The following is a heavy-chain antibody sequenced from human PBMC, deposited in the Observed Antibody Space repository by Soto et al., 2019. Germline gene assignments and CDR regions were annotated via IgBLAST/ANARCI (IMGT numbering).Heavy chain of an antibody. Sequence: SVKVSCKASGGTFSSYAISWVRQAPGQGLEWMGGIIPIFGTANYAQKFQGRVTITADESTSTAYMELSSLRSEDTAVYYCARDRYYYDSSGYGPFDYWGQGTLVTAPQ. V-gene: IGHV1-69*13. J-gene: IGHJ4*02. D-gene: IGHD3-22*01. CDR1: GGTFSSYA. CDR3: ARDRYYYDSSGYGPFDY. CDR2: IIPIFGTA.